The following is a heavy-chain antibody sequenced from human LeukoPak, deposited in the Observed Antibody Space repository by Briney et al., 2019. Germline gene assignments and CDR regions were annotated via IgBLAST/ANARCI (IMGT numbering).Heavy chain of an antibody. J-gene: IGHJ4*02. Sequence: ASVKVSCKVSGDSLTDLSMHWVRQAPGKGLEWMGGIDLEDVETVYAQKFEDRLTVTEDTSTGTAYMELRSLRSDDTAVYYCARDLPLDIVLMVYASPTYSHGVDIDYWGQGTLVTVSS. D-gene: IGHD2-8*01. CDR2: IDLEDVET. CDR3: ARDLPLDIVLMVYASPTYSHGVDIDY. CDR1: GDSLTDLS. V-gene: IGHV1-24*01.